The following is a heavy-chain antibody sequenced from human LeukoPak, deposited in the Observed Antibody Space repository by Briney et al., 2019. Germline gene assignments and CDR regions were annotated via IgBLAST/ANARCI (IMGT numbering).Heavy chain of an antibody. CDR1: GGTFSSYA. J-gene: IGHJ4*02. CDR2: IIPIFGTA. Sequence: SVKVSCKASGGTFSSYAISWVRQAPGQGLEWMGGIIPIFGTANYAQKFQGRVTITTDESTSTAYMELSSLRSEDTAVYYCARAGGWYVTELNYWGQGTLVTVSS. D-gene: IGHD6-19*01. CDR3: ARAGGWYVTELNY. V-gene: IGHV1-69*05.